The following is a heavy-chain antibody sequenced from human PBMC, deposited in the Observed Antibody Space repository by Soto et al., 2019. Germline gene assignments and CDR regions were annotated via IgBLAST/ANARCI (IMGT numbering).Heavy chain of an antibody. CDR1: GFTFSSYA. J-gene: IGHJ4*02. V-gene: IGHV3-23*01. Sequence: GGSLRLSCVASGFTFSSYAMSWVRQAPGKGLEWVSAISGSGGSTYYADSVKGRFTISRDNSKNTLNLQMISPRADDTAVYYCAKDPVSAPMTVSGRDYWGQGTLVTVSS. D-gene: IGHD2-21*02. CDR3: AKDPVSAPMTVSGRDY. CDR2: ISGSGGST.